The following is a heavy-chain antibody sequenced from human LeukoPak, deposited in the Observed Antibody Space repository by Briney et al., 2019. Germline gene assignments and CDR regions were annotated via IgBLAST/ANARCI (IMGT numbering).Heavy chain of an antibody. J-gene: IGHJ4*02. D-gene: IGHD3-3*01. CDR3: ARDRDYDFWSGYTYYFDY. Sequence: PGGSLRLSCAASGFTFSSYWMSWVRQAPGKGLEWVANIKQDGSEKYYVDSVKGRFTISRDNAKNSLYLQMNSLRAVDTAVYYCARDRDYDFWSGYTYYFDYWGQGTQVTVSS. CDR1: GFTFSSYW. CDR2: IKQDGSEK. V-gene: IGHV3-7*01.